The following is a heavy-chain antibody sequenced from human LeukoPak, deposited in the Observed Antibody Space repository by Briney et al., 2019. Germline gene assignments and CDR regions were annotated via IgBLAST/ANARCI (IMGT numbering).Heavy chain of an antibody. J-gene: IGHJ4*02. Sequence: GASVKVSCKASGYTLTTYGSTWVRQAPGQGLEWMGWISAYNGNTNYAQKLQGRVTMTTDTSTSTAYMELRSLRSDDTAVYYCASALVDGYKELGYWGQGTLVTVSS. V-gene: IGHV1-18*04. CDR3: ASALVDGYKELGY. D-gene: IGHD5-24*01. CDR2: ISAYNGNT. CDR1: GYTLTTYG.